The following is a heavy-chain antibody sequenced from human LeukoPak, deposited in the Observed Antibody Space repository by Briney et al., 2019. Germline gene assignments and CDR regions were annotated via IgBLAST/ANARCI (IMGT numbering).Heavy chain of an antibody. CDR2: IWYDGSNK. CDR3: AKDLYSGSYTSDY. Sequence: GRSLRLSCAASGFTFSSYGMHWVRQAPGKGLEWVAVIWYDGSNKYYADSVKGRFTISRDNSKNTLYLQTNSLRAEDTAVYYCAKDLYSGSYTSDYWGQGTLVTVSS. V-gene: IGHV3-33*06. D-gene: IGHD1-26*01. CDR1: GFTFSSYG. J-gene: IGHJ4*02.